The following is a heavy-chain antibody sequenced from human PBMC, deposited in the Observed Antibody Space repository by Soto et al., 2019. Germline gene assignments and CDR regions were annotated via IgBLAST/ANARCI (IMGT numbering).Heavy chain of an antibody. Sequence: ASVKVSCKSSGYSFSNFSRFALSWVRQAPGQGLEWMGWINDGNGNTKYSQKFQGRVTITRDTSASTAYMELSSLRSEDTAVYYCARGGEPIDYWG. J-gene: IGHJ4*01. V-gene: IGHV1-3*01. CDR2: INDGNGNT. CDR1: GYSFSNFSRFA. CDR3: ARGGEPIDY. D-gene: IGHD2-21*01.